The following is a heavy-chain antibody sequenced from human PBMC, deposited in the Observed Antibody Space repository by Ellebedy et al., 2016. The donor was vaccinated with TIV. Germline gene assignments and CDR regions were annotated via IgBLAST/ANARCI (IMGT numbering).Heavy chain of an antibody. J-gene: IGHJ6*02. Sequence: GESLKISCAASGFTFSSYGMHWVRQAPGKGLEWVAFIRYDGSNKYYADSVKGRFTISRDNSKNTPYLQMNSLRAEDTAVYYCAKDKSHYYGSGEPGGMDVWGQGTTVTVSS. CDR2: IRYDGSNK. V-gene: IGHV3-30*02. CDR1: GFTFSSYG. D-gene: IGHD3-10*01. CDR3: AKDKSHYYGSGEPGGMDV.